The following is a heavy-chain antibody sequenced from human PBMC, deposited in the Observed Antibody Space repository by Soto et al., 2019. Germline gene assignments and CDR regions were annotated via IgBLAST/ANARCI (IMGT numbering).Heavy chain of an antibody. CDR3: ARARTAVAAFVY. Sequence: KPGGSLRLSCAASGFTFSSYSMNWVRQAPGKGLEWVSSISSSSSYIYYADSVKGRFTISRDNAKNSLYLQMNSLRAEDTAVYYCARARTAVAAFVYWCQGPLVSV. CDR2: ISSSSSYI. CDR1: GFTFSSYS. D-gene: IGHD6-19*01. J-gene: IGHJ4*02. V-gene: IGHV3-21*01.